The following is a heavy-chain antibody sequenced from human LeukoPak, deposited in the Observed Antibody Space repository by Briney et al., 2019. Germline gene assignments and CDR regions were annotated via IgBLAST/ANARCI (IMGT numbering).Heavy chain of an antibody. J-gene: IGHJ4*02. CDR2: ISGSGGST. Sequence: PGGSLRLSCAASGFTFSSYAMSGVRQAPGRGLEWVSAISGSGGSTYYADSVKGRFTISRDNSKNTLYLQMNSLRAEDTAVYYCAKVGTMIVVVITNYYFDYWGQGTLVTVSS. CDR3: AKVGTMIVVVITNYYFDY. CDR1: GFTFSSYA. D-gene: IGHD3-22*01. V-gene: IGHV3-23*01.